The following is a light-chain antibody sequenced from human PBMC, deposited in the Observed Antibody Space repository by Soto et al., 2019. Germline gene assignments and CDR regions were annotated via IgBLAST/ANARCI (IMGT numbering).Light chain of an antibody. J-gene: IGKJ1*01. CDR3: QQYNSYSPRT. CDR2: KAS. Sequence: DIQTTQSPSTLSASVRDRVTITCRVSQTISSWLAWFQQRQGRAPKFLIYKASSLKNGVPLRFSGSGSGTEFTLTISSLQPDDFATYYCQQYNSYSPRTFGQGTKVDIK. CDR1: QTISSW. V-gene: IGKV1-5*03.